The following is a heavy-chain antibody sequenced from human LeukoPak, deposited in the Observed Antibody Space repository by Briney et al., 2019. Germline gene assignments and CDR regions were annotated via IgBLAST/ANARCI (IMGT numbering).Heavy chain of an antibody. CDR3: ARNPPNYYDSSGRMGAFDV. D-gene: IGHD3-22*01. CDR2: VHHSGIT. J-gene: IGHJ3*01. V-gene: IGHV4-39*01. Sequence: SETLSLICVVSGGFNSRGGYYWGWIRHPPERGLEWIGSVHHSGITYYNTSLKSRVTISVDKSKNQFSLELTSVTAADTAVYYCARNPPNYYDSSGRMGAFDVWGQGTMVTVSS. CDR1: GGFNSRGGYY.